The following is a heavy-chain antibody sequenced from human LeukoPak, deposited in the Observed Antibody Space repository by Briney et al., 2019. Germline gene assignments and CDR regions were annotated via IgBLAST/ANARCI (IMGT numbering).Heavy chain of an antibody. J-gene: IGHJ4*02. V-gene: IGHV6-1*01. Sequence: SPTLSLTYALSADSFSTNSAAWNWVRQSPARGLEWLGRTYYKCKWYNDYAVSVKSTITINPDTSKNQFSLKLTSVTPEDTAVYYCTRDSGSYSTSYRFDSWGQGTLVTVSS. CDR2: TYYKCKWYN. CDR3: TRDSGSYSTSYRFDS. CDR1: ADSFSTNSAA. D-gene: IGHD6-6*01.